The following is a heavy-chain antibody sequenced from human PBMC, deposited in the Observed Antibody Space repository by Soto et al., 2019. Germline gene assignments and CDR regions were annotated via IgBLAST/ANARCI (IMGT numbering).Heavy chain of an antibody. J-gene: IGHJ2*01. CDR1: GFTFSNYG. Sequence: QVQLVESGGGVVQPGRSLRLSCAASGFTFSNYGMHWVRQAPGKGLEWVAVIWYGGSNKYYADSVKGRFTISRDNSKNTLYLQMNRLRVEDTAVYYCARDPHGFRDFDLWGRGTLVTVSS. D-gene: IGHD5-12*01. CDR2: IWYGGSNK. CDR3: ARDPHGFRDFDL. V-gene: IGHV3-33*01.